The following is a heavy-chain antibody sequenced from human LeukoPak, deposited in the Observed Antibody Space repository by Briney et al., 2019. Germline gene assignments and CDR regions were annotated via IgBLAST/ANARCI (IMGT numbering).Heavy chain of an antibody. CDR1: GFTFNSYS. V-gene: IGHV3-30*02. J-gene: IGHJ4*02. CDR3: AKAGGVEAAGIFDY. CDR2: IRYDGSNK. D-gene: IGHD6-13*01. Sequence: GGALRLSCAAPGFTFNSYSRHWVRPAPGEGVEWVAFIRYDGSNKYYADSVKGRFTISRDNSKNTLYLQMNSLRAEDTAVYFCAKAGGVEAAGIFDYWGQGTLVTFSS.